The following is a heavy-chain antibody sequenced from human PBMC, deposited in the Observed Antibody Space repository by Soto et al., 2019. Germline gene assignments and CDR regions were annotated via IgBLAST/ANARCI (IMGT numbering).Heavy chain of an antibody. CDR3: ARVNWITADYYYGMDV. Sequence: QVQLQESGPGLVKPSQTLSLTCTVSGGSISSGDYYWSWIRQPPGKGLEWIGYIYYSGSTYYNPSLKSRATISVDTSKNQFSLKLSSVTAADTAVYYCARVNWITADYYYGMDVWGQGTTVTVSS. D-gene: IGHD1-1*01. J-gene: IGHJ6*02. CDR2: IYYSGST. CDR1: GGSISSGDYY. V-gene: IGHV4-30-4*01.